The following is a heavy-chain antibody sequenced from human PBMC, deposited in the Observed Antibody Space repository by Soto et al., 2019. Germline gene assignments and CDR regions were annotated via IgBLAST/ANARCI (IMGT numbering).Heavy chain of an antibody. CDR2: IIPISGTA. CDR3: ATSQGSSTSLEIYYYYYYGMDV. Sequence: QVQLVQSGAEVKKPGSSVKVSCKASGGTFSSYAISWVRQAPGQGLEWMGGIIPISGTANYGQKFQGRVTSTADESTSTVYMELIRLRSEATAVYYCATSQGSSTSLEIYYYYYYGMDVWGQGTKVSVSS. V-gene: IGHV1-69*01. CDR1: GGTFSSYA. D-gene: IGHD2-2*01. J-gene: IGHJ6*02.